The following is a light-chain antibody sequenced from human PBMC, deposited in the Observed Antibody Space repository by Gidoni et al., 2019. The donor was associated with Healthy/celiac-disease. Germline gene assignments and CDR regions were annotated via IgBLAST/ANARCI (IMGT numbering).Light chain of an antibody. V-gene: IGLV2-14*01. Sequence: QPALTQPASVPASPGQPITTSCTGPRSDVGGYNYVSWYQQHPGKAPKLMIDNATNRPSGVSNRFSGSKAGNTASLTISGLQAEDEADYYCSSYTSSSTVVFGGGTKLTVL. CDR1: RSDVGGYNY. CDR2: NAT. J-gene: IGLJ2*01. CDR3: SSYTSSSTVV.